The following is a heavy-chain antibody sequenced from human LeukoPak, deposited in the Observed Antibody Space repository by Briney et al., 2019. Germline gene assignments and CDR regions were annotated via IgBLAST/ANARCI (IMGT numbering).Heavy chain of an antibody. CDR1: GFTFSSYS. V-gene: IGHV3-21*01. Sequence: KPGGSLSLSCAASGFTFSSYSMNWVRQAPGKGVEWVSSISSSSTYMYYADSVRGRFTISRDNAKNSLYLQMNSLRAEDTAVYYCARDPPGSCYGSYWGQGTLVTVSS. CDR3: ARDPPGSCYGSY. D-gene: IGHD1-26*01. J-gene: IGHJ4*02. CDR2: ISSSSTYM.